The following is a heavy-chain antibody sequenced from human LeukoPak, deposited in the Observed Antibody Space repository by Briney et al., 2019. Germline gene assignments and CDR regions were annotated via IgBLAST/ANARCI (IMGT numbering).Heavy chain of an antibody. CDR3: AKPREGSSSWYAAG. J-gene: IGHJ4*02. V-gene: IGHV3-30*18. CDR1: GFPFSSYG. CDR2: ISYDGSDE. Sequence: PGGSLRLSCAASGFPFSSYGMHWVRQAPGKGLECVEVISYDGSDEYYADSVKGRFTISRDSSKNTLYLQINSLRPEDTAVYYCAKPREGSSSWYAAGWGQGTLVTVSS. D-gene: IGHD6-13*01.